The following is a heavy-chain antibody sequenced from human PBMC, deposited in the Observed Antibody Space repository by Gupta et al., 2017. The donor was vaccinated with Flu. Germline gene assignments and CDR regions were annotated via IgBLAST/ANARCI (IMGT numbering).Heavy chain of an antibody. V-gene: IGHV1-69*01. CDR3: ASDQRTFDI. CDR1: GGTFSSHA. J-gene: IGHJ3*02. Sequence: QVQLVQSGAEVKKPGSSVKVSCKASGGTFSSHAFSWVRQASGQGLEWMGGIIPMFGTAKYAEKFQGRVTIIADESTSTVYMELSSLRSEDTAVYYCASDQRTFDIWGQGTMVTVS. CDR2: IIPMFGTA.